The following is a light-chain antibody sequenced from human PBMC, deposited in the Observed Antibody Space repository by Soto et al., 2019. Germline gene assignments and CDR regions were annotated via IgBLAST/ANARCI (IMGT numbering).Light chain of an antibody. CDR3: QQANSFPLT. V-gene: IGKV3-20*01. CDR2: GAS. CDR1: QSVSSSY. Sequence: IVLTQSPGTLSLSPGERATLSCRASQSVSSSYLAWYQQKPGQARRLLIYGASSRATGIPDRFSGSGSGTDLTITISSLEPEDFATYYCQQANSFPLTFGGGTKVDIK. J-gene: IGKJ4*01.